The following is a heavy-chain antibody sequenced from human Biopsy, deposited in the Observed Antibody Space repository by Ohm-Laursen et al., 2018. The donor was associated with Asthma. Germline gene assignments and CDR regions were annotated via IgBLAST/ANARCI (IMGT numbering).Heavy chain of an antibody. CDR3: ARGDSSNWSHYYFDY. CDR2: IYSGGTT. Sequence: SLRLSCAASGFTVSTNHMFWVRQPPGKGLEWVSVIYSGGTTHTADSVRGRFTISRDYSKNTLHLQMHSLRAEDTAVYYCARGDSSNWSHYYFDYWGQGTLVTVSS. V-gene: IGHV3-53*01. J-gene: IGHJ4*02. D-gene: IGHD3-22*01. CDR1: GFTVSTNH.